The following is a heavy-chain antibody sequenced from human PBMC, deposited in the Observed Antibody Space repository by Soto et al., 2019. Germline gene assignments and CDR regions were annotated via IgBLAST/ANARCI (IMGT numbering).Heavy chain of an antibody. D-gene: IGHD4-4*01. CDR2: ISSSGSTI. Sequence: GSLRLACTASGFTFSSYEMNWVRQAPGKGLEWVSYISSSGSTIYYADSVKGRFTISRDNAKNSLYLQMNSLRAEDTAVYYCAREQTVTTYDFYGMDVWGQGTKVTVSS. J-gene: IGHJ6*02. CDR3: AREQTVTTYDFYGMDV. V-gene: IGHV3-48*03. CDR1: GFTFSSYE.